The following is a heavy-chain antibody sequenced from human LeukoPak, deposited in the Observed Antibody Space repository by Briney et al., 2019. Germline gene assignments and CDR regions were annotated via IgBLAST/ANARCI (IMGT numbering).Heavy chain of an antibody. J-gene: IGHJ6*02. V-gene: IGHV3-23*01. CDR3: AKKGPEAVAGDRLYYYAMDV. CDR2: ILGSGTRT. D-gene: IGHD6-19*01. CDR1: GFTFSSHA. Sequence: QPGGSLRLSCAASGFTFSSHAMSWVRQTPGKGLEWVSGILGSGTRTYYADSVMGRFTISRDNSKDMVYLQMSSLRVEDTAVYYCAKKGPEAVAGDRLYYYAMDVWGQGTTVTVSS.